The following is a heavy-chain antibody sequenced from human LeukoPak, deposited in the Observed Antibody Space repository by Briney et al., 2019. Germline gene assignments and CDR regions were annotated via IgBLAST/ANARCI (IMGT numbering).Heavy chain of an antibody. V-gene: IGHV4-34*01. J-gene: IGHJ6*03. Sequence: SETLSLTCAVYGGSFSNYYWPWIRQTPGKGLEWIGVMKPNGSRNYNPSLKGRVTISVDTSKNQFSLQLRSVTAADTAVYYCARGRQDVNMILVVMAGVSYYLDVWSKGTTVTVS. CDR2: MKPNGSR. D-gene: IGHD3-22*01. CDR3: ARGRQDVNMILVVMAGVSYYLDV. CDR1: GGSFSNYY.